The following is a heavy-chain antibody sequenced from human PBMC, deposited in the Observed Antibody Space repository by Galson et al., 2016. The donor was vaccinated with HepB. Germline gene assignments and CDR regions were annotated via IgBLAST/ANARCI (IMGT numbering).Heavy chain of an antibody. CDR1: GFTFSDYY. D-gene: IGHD4-23*01. J-gene: IGHJ4*02. V-gene: IGHV3-11*01. CDR3: ARGPAVVKGLEY. CDR2: ISSSGTTI. Sequence: SLRLSCAASGFTFSDYYMNWIRQAPGKGLEWVSYISSSGTTIYYEDSVKGRFTVSRDNAKNSLYLQMNSLRVEDTTLYFCARGPAVVKGLEYWGQGTQVTVSS.